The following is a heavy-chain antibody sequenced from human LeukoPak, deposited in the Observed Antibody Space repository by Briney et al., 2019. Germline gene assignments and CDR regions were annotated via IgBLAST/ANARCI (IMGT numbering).Heavy chain of an antibody. CDR3: ARHSPLYYYSLDV. J-gene: IGHJ6*02. CDR2: MYYSGST. Sequence: SETLSLTCNVSGGSISSSSDYWGWIRQPPGKGLEWIGSMYYSGSTYYNPSLKSRVTISADTSKHQFSLKVTSVTAADTAVYYCARHSPLYYYSLDVWGQGTTVTVSS. V-gene: IGHV4-39*01. CDR1: GGSISSSSDY.